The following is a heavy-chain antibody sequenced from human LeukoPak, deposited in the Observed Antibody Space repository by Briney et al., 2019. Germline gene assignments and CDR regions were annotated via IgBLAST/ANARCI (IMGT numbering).Heavy chain of an antibody. Sequence: GGSLRLSCAASGFTFSSYGMHWVRQAPGKGLEWVAVISYDGSNKYYADSVKGRFTISRDNSKNTLYLQMNSMRAEDTAVYYCAKAVTGHSSGWYYFDYWGQGTLVTVSS. CDR3: AKAVTGHSSGWYYFDY. D-gene: IGHD6-19*01. V-gene: IGHV3-30*18. CDR1: GFTFSSYG. CDR2: ISYDGSNK. J-gene: IGHJ4*02.